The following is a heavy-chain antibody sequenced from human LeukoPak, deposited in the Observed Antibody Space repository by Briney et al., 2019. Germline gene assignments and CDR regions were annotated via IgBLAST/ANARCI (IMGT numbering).Heavy chain of an antibody. V-gene: IGHV3-48*03. D-gene: IGHD3-10*01. CDR3: ARGSYGSGARFDY. CDR1: GFTFSSYE. CDR2: ISTSGSPM. J-gene: IGHJ4*02. Sequence: GGSLRLSCAASGFTFSSYEMNWVRQAPGKGLEWISYISTSGSPMYYADSVKGRFTISRDNAKNSLYLQMNSLRAEDTAVYYCARGSYGSGARFDYWGQGTLVTVSS.